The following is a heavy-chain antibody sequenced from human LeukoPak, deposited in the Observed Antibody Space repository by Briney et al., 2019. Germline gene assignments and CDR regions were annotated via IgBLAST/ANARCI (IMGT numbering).Heavy chain of an antibody. CDR1: GGSISSSSYY. CDR2: IYYSGST. CDR3: ARTHSGWYKGIDY. V-gene: IGHV4-39*01. J-gene: IGHJ4*02. Sequence: ETLSLTCTVSGGSISSSSYYWGWIRQPPGKGLEWIGSIYYSGSTYYNPSLKSRVTISVDTSKNQFSLKLSSVTAADTAVYYCARTHSGWYKGIDYWGQGTLVTVSS. D-gene: IGHD6-19*01.